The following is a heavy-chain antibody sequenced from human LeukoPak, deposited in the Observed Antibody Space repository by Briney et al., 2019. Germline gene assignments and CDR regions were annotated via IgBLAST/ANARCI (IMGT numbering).Heavy chain of an antibody. J-gene: IGHJ4*02. CDR3: ARLHYDVLTGPFDY. V-gene: IGHV3-23*01. CDR1: GFTFTNYA. Sequence: PGGSLRLSRAASGFTFTNYAMQWVRQAPGKGLEWVSGISNSGASTDYADSVKGRFTISRESSKNTLWLQMNSLRVEDTAVYYCARLHYDVLTGPFDYWAREPWSPSLQ. D-gene: IGHD3-9*01. CDR2: ISNSGAST.